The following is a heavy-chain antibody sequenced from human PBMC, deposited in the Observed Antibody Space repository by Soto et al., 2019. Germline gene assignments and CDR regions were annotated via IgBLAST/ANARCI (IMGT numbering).Heavy chain of an antibody. J-gene: IGHJ6*02. D-gene: IGHD1-1*01. CDR2: ISHDGTNQ. V-gene: IGHV3-30*14. Sequence: QVQLVESGGGVVQPGRSLRLSCAASGFTFSIHAMHWVRQAPGKGLEWVAAISHDGTNQYSADSVKGRFTISRDNSKTLPYVEMNSLRAEDTAVYYCARDVRRAATGVYYYFYAMDVWGQGTTVTVSS. CDR3: ARDVRRAATGVYYYFYAMDV. CDR1: GFTFSIHA.